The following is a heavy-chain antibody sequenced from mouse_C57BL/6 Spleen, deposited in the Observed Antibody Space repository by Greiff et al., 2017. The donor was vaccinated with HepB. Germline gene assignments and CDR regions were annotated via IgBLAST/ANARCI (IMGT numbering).Heavy chain of an antibody. Sequence: EVQLVESGGGLVKPGGSLKLSCAASGFTFSDYGMHWVRQAPEKGLEWVAYISSGSSTIYYADTVKGRFTISSDNAKNTLFLQMTSLRSEDTAMYYCAREGGTWFAYWGQGTLVTVSA. CDR3: AREGGTWFAY. CDR1: GFTFSDYG. CDR2: ISSGSSTI. J-gene: IGHJ3*01. V-gene: IGHV5-17*01.